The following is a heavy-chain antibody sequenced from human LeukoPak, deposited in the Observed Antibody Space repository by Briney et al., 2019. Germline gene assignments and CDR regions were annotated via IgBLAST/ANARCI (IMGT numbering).Heavy chain of an antibody. Sequence: GESLKISCKCSGYSFNNYWIAWVRQMPGKGLEWMGIIYPGDSDTRYSPSFQGQVTISADKSISTAYLQWSSLTASHTAMYYCARHAIAVAGTGYYYYMDVWGKGTTVTISS. D-gene: IGHD6-19*01. CDR2: IYPGDSDT. CDR3: ARHAIAVAGTGYYYYMDV. V-gene: IGHV5-51*01. CDR1: GYSFNNYW. J-gene: IGHJ6*03.